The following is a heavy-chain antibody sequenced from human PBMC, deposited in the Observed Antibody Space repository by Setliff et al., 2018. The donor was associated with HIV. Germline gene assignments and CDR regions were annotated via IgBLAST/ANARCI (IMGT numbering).Heavy chain of an antibody. D-gene: IGHD6-13*01. CDR1: GTSLNTYY. Sequence: ETLSLTCAVYGTSLNTYYWTWIRYTPGRGLQWIGQIDHSGSTNYNPSLKSRVTLSVDASKNQFSLKVKSVTAADTAVYYCARGLIAATGTSFDPWGQGTLVTAPQ. J-gene: IGHJ5*02. V-gene: IGHV4-34*01. CDR3: ARGLIAATGTSFDP. CDR2: IDHSGST.